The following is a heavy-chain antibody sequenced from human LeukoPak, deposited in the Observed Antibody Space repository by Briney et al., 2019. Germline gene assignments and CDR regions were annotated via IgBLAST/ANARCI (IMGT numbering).Heavy chain of an antibody. CDR3: AKDILRYFDRSGFDY. CDR1: GFTFSSYA. V-gene: IGHV3-23*01. Sequence: GGSLRLSCAASGFTFSSYAMSWVRQAPGKGLVWVSAISGSGGSTYYADSVKGRFTISRDNSKNTLYLQMNSLRAEDTAVYYRAKDILRYFDRSGFDYWGQGTLVTVSS. D-gene: IGHD3-9*01. CDR2: ISGSGGST. J-gene: IGHJ4*02.